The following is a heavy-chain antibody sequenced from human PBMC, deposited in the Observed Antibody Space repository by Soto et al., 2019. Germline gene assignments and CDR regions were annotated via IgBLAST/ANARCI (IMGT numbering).Heavy chain of an antibody. CDR1: GFTFINAW. CDR3: TKDRQYTGGGVITY. J-gene: IGHJ4*02. CDR2: IKSKPSGGTA. V-gene: IGHV3-15*01. D-gene: IGHD3-16*02. Sequence: EVQLVESGGGLVKPGGSLRLSCAASGFTFINAWMTCVRQGPGKGLEWVGHIKSKPSGGTADYAAPVKGRFNLSRDNSKTTVYLQMNSLKTEDTAKYYCTKDRQYTGGGVITYWGQGILVTVSS.